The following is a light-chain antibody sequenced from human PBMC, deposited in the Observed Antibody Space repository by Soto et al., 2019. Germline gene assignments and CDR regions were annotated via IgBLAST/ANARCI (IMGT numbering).Light chain of an antibody. Sequence: QSALTQPASVSGSPGQSITISCTGTSXDVGGYNYVSWYQQHPGKAPKLMVFEVSNRPSGVSYRFSGSKSGNTASLTISGLQAEDEADYFCSSSSISTAYLFGTGTNVTVL. J-gene: IGLJ1*01. CDR2: EVS. CDR3: SSSSISTAYL. CDR1: SXDVGGYNY. V-gene: IGLV2-14*01.